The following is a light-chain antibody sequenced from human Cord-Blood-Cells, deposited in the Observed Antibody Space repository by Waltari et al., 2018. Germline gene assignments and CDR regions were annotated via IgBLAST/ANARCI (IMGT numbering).Light chain of an antibody. CDR3: QQFNSYPYT. V-gene: IGKV1-13*02. CDR2: DAS. Sequence: AIQLTQSPSPLSASVGDRVPITCRASQGISSALAWYQQKPGKAPKLLIYDASSLESGVPSRFSGSGSGTDLTLTISSLQPEDFATYYCQQFNSYPYTFGQGTKLEIK. CDR1: QGISSA. J-gene: IGKJ2*01.